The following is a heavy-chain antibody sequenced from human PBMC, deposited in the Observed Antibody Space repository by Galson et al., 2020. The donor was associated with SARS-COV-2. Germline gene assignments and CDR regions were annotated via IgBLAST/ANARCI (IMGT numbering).Heavy chain of an antibody. D-gene: IGHD2-2*01. CDR3: ARAMWGRSSSYVSDYYYYYMDV. CDR2: IIPIFGTA. Sequence: SVKVSCKASGGTFSSYAISWVRQAPGQGLEWMGGIIPIFGTAHHAQKSQGRVTITADESTSTAYMELSSLRSEDTAVSYCARAMWGRSSSYVSDYYYYYMDVWGKGTTVTVSS. CDR1: GGTFSSYA. J-gene: IGHJ6*03. V-gene: IGHV1-69*13.